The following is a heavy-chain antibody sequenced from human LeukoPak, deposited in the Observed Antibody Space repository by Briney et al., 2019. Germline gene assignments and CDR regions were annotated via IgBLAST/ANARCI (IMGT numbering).Heavy chain of an antibody. J-gene: IGHJ4*02. CDR3: ARVGSTPAKFDY. CDR1: GVSFGSYS. D-gene: IGHD1-26*01. V-gene: IGHV4-34*01. Sequence: SETLSLTCAVSGVSFGSYSWSWIRQPPEKGLEWIGEINYSGYTKYNPSLKSRVAMSVDTSKNQFSRNLRSMTVADTGLYFCARVGSTPAKFDYWGQGTQVAVSS. CDR2: INYSGYT.